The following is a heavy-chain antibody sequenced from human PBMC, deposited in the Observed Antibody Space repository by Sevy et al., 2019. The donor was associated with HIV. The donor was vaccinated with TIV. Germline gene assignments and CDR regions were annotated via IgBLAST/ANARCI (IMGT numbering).Heavy chain of an antibody. D-gene: IGHD3-22*01. CDR2: VSGSGGST. Sequence: GGSLRLSCAVSGFTFTSYAMNWDRQAPGKGLEWVSGVSGSGGSTYYAYSVKGRFSISRDNSRNTLYLQINTLRAEDTAVYYCVKDVAYDNTYLDYWGQGTLVTVSS. V-gene: IGHV3-23*01. CDR1: GFTFTSYA. J-gene: IGHJ4*02. CDR3: VKDVAYDNTYLDY.